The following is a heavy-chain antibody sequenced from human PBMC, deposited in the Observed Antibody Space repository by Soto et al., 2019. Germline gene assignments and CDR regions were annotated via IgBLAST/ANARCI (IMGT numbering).Heavy chain of an antibody. CDR1: GFTFSSYA. D-gene: IGHD6-13*01. CDR2: ISYDGSNK. Sequence: GGSLRLSCAASGFTFSSYAMHWVRQAPGKGLEWVAVISYDGSNKYYADSVKGRFTISRDNSKNTLYLQMNSLRAEDTAVYYCARAYQLVPGARYYYYYGMDVWGQGTTVTVSS. V-gene: IGHV3-30-3*01. J-gene: IGHJ6*02. CDR3: ARAYQLVPGARYYYYYGMDV.